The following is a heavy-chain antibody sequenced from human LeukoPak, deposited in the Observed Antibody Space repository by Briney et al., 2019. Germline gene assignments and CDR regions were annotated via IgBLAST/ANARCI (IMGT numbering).Heavy chain of an antibody. V-gene: IGHV1-18*01. J-gene: IGHJ4*02. D-gene: IGHD6-13*01. CDR3: PRFWAAAGIDY. CDR1: GYTFTSYG. Sequence: GASVKVSCKASGYTFTSYGISWVRQAPGQGLEGMGWISAYNGNTNYAQKLQGRVTMTTDTSTSTAYMELRSLRSDDTAVYYCPRFWAAAGIDYWGQGTLVTVSS. CDR2: ISAYNGNT.